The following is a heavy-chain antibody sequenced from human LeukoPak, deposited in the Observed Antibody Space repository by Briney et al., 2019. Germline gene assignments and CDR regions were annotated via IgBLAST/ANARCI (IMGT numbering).Heavy chain of an antibody. Sequence: PSGTLSLTCTVSGGSISSSSYYWGWIRQPPGKGLEWIGSIYYSGSTYYNPSLKSRVTISVDTSKNQFSLKLSSVTAADTAVYYCAGGYNFEDYWGQGTLVTVSS. D-gene: IGHD5-24*01. CDR2: IYYSGST. CDR1: GGSISSSSYY. CDR3: AGGYNFEDY. V-gene: IGHV4-39*07. J-gene: IGHJ4*02.